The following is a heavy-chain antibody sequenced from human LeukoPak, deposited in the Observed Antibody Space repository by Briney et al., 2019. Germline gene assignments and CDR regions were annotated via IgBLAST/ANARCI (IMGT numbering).Heavy chain of an antibody. CDR3: ARRVGVIGATWPFDY. V-gene: IGHV1-2*02. CDR2: INPNSGGP. CDR1: GYSFTGFY. J-gene: IGHJ4*02. D-gene: IGHD3-3*01. Sequence: GASVKVSCKASGYSFTGFYIHWVRQAPGQGLEWMGWINPNSGGPKYAQKFQGRVTMTRDTSISTAYMELSRLKSDDTAVYFCARRVGVIGATWPFDYWGQGTLVTVSP.